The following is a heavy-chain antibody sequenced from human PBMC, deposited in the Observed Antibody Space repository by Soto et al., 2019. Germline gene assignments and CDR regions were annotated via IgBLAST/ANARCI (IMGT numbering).Heavy chain of an antibody. CDR1: GYRFTTYW. CDR3: ARHYYYGMEV. J-gene: IGHJ6*02. Sequence: PXESRKISWKGSGYRFTTYWIGWVRQMPGKGLEWMGTIYPGDSDRRYSPSFQGQVTISVDKSISTAYLQWSSLKASDTAMYYCARHYYYGMEVWGQGTTVTVSS. V-gene: IGHV5-51*01. CDR2: IYPGDSDR.